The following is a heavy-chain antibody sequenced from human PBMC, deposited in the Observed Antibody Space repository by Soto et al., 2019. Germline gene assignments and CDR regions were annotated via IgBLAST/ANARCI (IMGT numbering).Heavy chain of an antibody. D-gene: IGHD3-10*01. V-gene: IGHV3-23*01. CDR3: APKLIWFGEADY. Sequence: GGSLRLSCAASGFTFSSYAMSWVRQAPGKGLEWVSAISGSGGSTYYADSVKGRFTTSRDNSKNTLYLQMNSLRAEDTAVYYCAPKLIWFGEADYWGQGTLVTVSS. CDR1: GFTFSSYA. CDR2: ISGSGGST. J-gene: IGHJ4*02.